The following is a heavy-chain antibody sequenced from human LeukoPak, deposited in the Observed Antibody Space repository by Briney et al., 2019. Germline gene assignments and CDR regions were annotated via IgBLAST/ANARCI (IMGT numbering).Heavy chain of an antibody. V-gene: IGHV3-48*04. CDR3: TTDRISYYDFWSGYYRGAMGYYMDV. J-gene: IGHJ6*03. D-gene: IGHD3-3*01. CDR2: ISSSSSTI. Sequence: GGSLRLSCAASGFTFSSYSMNWVRQAPGKGLEWVSYISSSSSTIYYADSVKGRFTISRDNAKNSLYLQMNSLKTEDTAVYYCTTDRISYYDFWSGYYRGAMGYYMDVWGKGTTVTVSS. CDR1: GFTFSSYS.